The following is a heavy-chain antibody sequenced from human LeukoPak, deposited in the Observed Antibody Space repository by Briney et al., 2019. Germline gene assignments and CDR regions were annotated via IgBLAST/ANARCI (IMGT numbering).Heavy chain of an antibody. J-gene: IGHJ4*02. CDR3: ALGRYSSGWDFDY. CDR2: ISGSGGST. Sequence: AGGSLRLSCAASGFTFSSYAMSWVRQAPGKGLEWVSAISGSGGSTYYADSVKGRFTISRDNSKITLYLQMNSLRAEDTAVYYCALGRYSSGWDFDYWGQGTLVTVSS. D-gene: IGHD6-19*01. CDR1: GFTFSSYA. V-gene: IGHV3-23*01.